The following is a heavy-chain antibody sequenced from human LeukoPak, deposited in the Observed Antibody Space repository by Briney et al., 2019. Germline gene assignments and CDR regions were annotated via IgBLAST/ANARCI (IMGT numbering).Heavy chain of an antibody. CDR2: IYYSGST. V-gene: IGHV4-30-4*01. CDR1: GGSISSGDYY. J-gene: IGHJ5*02. CDR3: ARDGGRGYSYGLLSGFDP. Sequence: SETLSLTCTVSGGSISSGDYYWSWIRQPPGKGLEWIGYIYYSGSTYYNPSLKSRVTTSVDTSKNQFSLKLSSVTAADTAVYYCARDGGRGYSYGLLSGFDPWGQGTLVTVSS. D-gene: IGHD5-18*01.